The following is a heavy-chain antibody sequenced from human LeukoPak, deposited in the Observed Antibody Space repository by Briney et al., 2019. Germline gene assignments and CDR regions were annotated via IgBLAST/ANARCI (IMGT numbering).Heavy chain of an antibody. CDR1: GFIFSDSA. V-gene: IGHV3-53*05. D-gene: IGHD3-22*01. J-gene: IGHJ4*02. CDR2: IYSGGST. CDR3: ARGRGTMTV. Sequence: GGSLRLSCAASGFIFSDSALHWVRQAPGKGLEWVSVIYSGGSTYYADSVKGRFTISRDNSKNTLYLQMNSLRAEDTAVYYCARGRGTMTVWGQGTLVTVSS.